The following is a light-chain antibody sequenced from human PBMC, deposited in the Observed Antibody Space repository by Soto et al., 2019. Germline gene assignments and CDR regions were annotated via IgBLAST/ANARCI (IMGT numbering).Light chain of an antibody. CDR2: DAS. CDR1: QSISTW. CDR3: QQYKNYLT. V-gene: IGKV1-5*01. J-gene: IGKJ3*01. Sequence: DIQMTQSPSTLSASVGDRVTITCRASQSISTWLAWYQQKPGKAPKLLIYDASRLESGVPSRFSGSGSGTEFTLTISSLQPDDFATYYCQQYKNYLTFGPGTKVDIK.